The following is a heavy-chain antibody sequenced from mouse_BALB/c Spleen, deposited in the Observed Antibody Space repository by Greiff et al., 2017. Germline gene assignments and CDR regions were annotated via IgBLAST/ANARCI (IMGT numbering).Heavy chain of an antibody. J-gene: IGHJ3*01. V-gene: IGHV1-14*01. CDR3: ALWLREDWFAY. CDR1: GYTFTSYV. D-gene: IGHD2-2*01. Sequence: VQLQQSGPELVKPGASVKMSCKASGYTFTSYVMHWVKQKPGQGLEWIGYINPYNDGTKYNEKFKGKATLTSDKSSSTAYMELSSLTSEDSAVYYCALWLREDWFAYWGQGTLVTVSA. CDR2: INPYNDGT.